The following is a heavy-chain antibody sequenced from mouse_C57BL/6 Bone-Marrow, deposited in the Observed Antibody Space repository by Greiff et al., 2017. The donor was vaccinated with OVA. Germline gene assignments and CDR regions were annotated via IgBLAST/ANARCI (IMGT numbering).Heavy chain of an antibody. J-gene: IGHJ4*01. V-gene: IGHV2-6*03. D-gene: IGHD2-1*01. Sequence: QVQLQQSGPGLVAPSQSLSITCTVSGFSLTSYGVHWVRQPPGKGLEWLVVIWSDGSTTYNSALKSRLSISQDNSKSQAFLKMNSLQTDDTAMYYCARSIYYGGDYYAMDYWGQGTSVTVSS. CDR2: IWSDGST. CDR1: GFSLTSYG. CDR3: ARSIYYGGDYYAMDY.